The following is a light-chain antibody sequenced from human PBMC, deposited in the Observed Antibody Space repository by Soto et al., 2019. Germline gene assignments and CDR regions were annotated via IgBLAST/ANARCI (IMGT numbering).Light chain of an antibody. J-gene: IGKJ2*01. CDR3: QQYNNWPQT. CDR2: GAS. V-gene: IGKV3-15*01. Sequence: ETVMTQSPATLSVSPGERATLSCRASQSVSSNLAWYQQKPGQAPRLLIYGASTRATGIPARFSGSGSGTEFTLTISSLQSEDFAVYSCQQYNNWPQTFGQGTKLEIK. CDR1: QSVSSN.